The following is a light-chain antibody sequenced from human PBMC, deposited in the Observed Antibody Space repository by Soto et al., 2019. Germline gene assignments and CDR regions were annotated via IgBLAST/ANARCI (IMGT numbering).Light chain of an antibody. CDR3: QQYDMYSYT. J-gene: IGKJ2*01. Sequence: IQMTQSPSRLSASVGDRVTITCQASQTISNRVAWYQHQPGKPPRLLIYETSTLQSGVPSRFRGSGSGTEFTLNISSLQPGDSASYYCQQYDMYSYTFAQGTKLEIK. V-gene: IGKV1-5*03. CDR2: ETS. CDR1: QTISNR.